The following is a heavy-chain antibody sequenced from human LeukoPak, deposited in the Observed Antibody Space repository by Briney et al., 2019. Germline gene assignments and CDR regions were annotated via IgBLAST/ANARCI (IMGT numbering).Heavy chain of an antibody. CDR2: IYTSGST. V-gene: IGHV4-4*07. CDR3: ARGSDYYDSSGYYFFFDY. J-gene: IGHJ4*02. Sequence: PSETLSLTCTVSGGSISSYYWSWIRQPAGKGLEWIGRIYTSGSTNYNPSLKSRVTMSVDTSKNQFSLKLSSVTAADTAVYYCARGSDYYDSSGYYFFFDYWGQGTLVTVSS. CDR1: GGSISSYY. D-gene: IGHD3-22*01.